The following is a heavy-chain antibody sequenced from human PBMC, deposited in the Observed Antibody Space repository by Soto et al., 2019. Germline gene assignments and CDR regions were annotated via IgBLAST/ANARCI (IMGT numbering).Heavy chain of an antibody. V-gene: IGHV3-53*04. D-gene: IGHD6-19*01. J-gene: IGHJ3*02. CDR3: AREGYISGWYGYSEGHDAFDI. CDR2: IYSGGST. CDR1: GFTVSSNY. Sequence: EVQLVESGGGLVQPGGSLRLSCAASGFTVSSNYMSWVRQAPGKGLEWVSVIYSGGSTYYADSVKGRFTISRHNSKNTLYLHMNSLRAEDTAVYYCAREGYISGWYGYSEGHDAFDIWGQGTMVSVSS.